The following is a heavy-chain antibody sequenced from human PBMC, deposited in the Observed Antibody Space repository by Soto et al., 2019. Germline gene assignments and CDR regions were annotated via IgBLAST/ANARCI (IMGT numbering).Heavy chain of an antibody. CDR3: ARVGPWVPYYYDSSPYTFENWFDP. J-gene: IGHJ5*02. D-gene: IGHD3-22*01. CDR1: GGSISSGGYY. V-gene: IGHV4-31*03. Sequence: SETLSLTCTVSGGSISSGGYYWSWIRQHPGKGLEWIGYIYYSGSTYYNPSLKSRVTLSIDMTNNHVSLILNSVTAADTAVYYCARVGPWVPYYYDSSPYTFENWFDPWGQGTLVTVSS. CDR2: IYYSGST.